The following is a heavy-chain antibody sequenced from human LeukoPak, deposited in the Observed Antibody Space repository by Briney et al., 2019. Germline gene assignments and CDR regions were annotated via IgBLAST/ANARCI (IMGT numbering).Heavy chain of an antibody. J-gene: IGHJ1*01. Sequence: SVKVSCKASGGTFSSYAISWVRQAPGQGLEWMGRIIPIFGIANYAQKFQGRVTITGDKSTSTAYMELSSLRSEDTAVYYCAREAPDCGGDCYSGHFQHWGQGTLVTVSS. V-gene: IGHV1-69*04. CDR1: GGTFSSYA. D-gene: IGHD2-21*02. CDR3: AREAPDCGGDCYSGHFQH. CDR2: IIPIFGIA.